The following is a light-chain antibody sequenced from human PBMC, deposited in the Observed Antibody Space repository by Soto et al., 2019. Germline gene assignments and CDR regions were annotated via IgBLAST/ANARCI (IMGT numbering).Light chain of an antibody. CDR3: SSFTSSSTVV. V-gene: IGLV2-14*01. Sequence: QSVLTQPASVSGSPGQSITISCTGTSSDVGAYNYVSWYQQHPGKAPKLMIYEVSDRPSGVSNRFSGSMSGNTASLTISGLQAEDEADYYCSSFTSSSTVVFGGGTQLTVL. CDR1: SSDVGAYNY. J-gene: IGLJ2*01. CDR2: EVS.